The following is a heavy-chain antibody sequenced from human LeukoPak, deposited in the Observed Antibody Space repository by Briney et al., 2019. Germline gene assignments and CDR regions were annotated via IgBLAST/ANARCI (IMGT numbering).Heavy chain of an antibody. V-gene: IGHV3-30*02. Sequence: GGSLRLSCAASGFTFSTYGMHWVRQAPGKGLEWVAFIRNDGTIKYYADSVKGRFTISRDNSKNTLYLQMSSLRAEDTAVYYCVKGKLWFGELLPLDYWGQGTLVTVSS. D-gene: IGHD3-10*01. CDR1: GFTFSTYG. J-gene: IGHJ4*02. CDR2: IRNDGTIK. CDR3: VKGKLWFGELLPLDY.